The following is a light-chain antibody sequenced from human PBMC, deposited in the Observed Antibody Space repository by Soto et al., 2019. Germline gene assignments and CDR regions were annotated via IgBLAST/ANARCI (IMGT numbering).Light chain of an antibody. CDR1: RSDIGSYNY. CDR3: ISYTGSSTSYV. CDR2: GVS. Sequence: QSALTQPASVSGSPGQSITISCSGTRSDIGSYNYVAWYQQFPGKTPKILIYGVSNRPSGVSSRFSGSKSGNTASLTISGLQDEDEDDYYCISYTGSSTSYVFGSGTKVTVL. V-gene: IGLV2-14*01. J-gene: IGLJ1*01.